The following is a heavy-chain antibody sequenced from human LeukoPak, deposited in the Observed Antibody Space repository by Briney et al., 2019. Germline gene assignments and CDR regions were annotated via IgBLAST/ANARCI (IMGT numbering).Heavy chain of an antibody. CDR2: ISSSSSTI. D-gene: IGHD3-10*01. CDR1: GFTFSSYS. CDR3: ARSELGYNYYYMDV. V-gene: IGHV3-48*04. J-gene: IGHJ6*03. Sequence: GGSLRLSCAASGFTFSSYSMNWVRQAPGKGLEWVSYISSSSSTIYYADFVKGRFTISRDNAKNSLFLQMNSLRAEDTAVYYCARSELGYNYYYMDVWGKGTTVTISS.